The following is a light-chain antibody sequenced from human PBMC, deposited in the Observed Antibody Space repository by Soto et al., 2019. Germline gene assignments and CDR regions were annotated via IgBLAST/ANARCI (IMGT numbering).Light chain of an antibody. Sequence: QSALTQPASVSGSPGQSITISCTGTSSDVGCYIYVSWYQQHPGKAPKLMIYQVNNRPSGVSNRFSGSKSGNTASLTISALQAEDEADYYCSSYTSGTTPLVFGTGTKLTVL. J-gene: IGLJ1*01. CDR3: SSYTSGTTPLV. CDR1: SSDVGCYIY. CDR2: QVN. V-gene: IGLV2-14*01.